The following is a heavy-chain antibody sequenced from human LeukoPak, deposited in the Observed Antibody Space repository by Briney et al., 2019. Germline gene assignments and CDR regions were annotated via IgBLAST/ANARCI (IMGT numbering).Heavy chain of an antibody. CDR2: IYHSGST. J-gene: IGHJ6*02. D-gene: IGHD6-13*01. CDR3: ARARCSSSWYIYYYYYGMDV. CDR1: GGSISSGGYS. V-gene: IGHV4-30-2*01. Sequence: KPSETLSLTCAVSGGSISSGGYSWSWIRQPPGKGLEWIGYIYHSGSTYYNPSLKSRVTISVDRSKNQFSLKLSSVTAADTAVYYCARARCSSSWYIYYYYYGMDVWGQGTTVTVSS.